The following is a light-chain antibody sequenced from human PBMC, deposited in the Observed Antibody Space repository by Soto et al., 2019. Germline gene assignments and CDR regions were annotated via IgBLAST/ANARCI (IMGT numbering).Light chain of an antibody. CDR1: QSISNW. V-gene: IGKV1-5*01. Sequence: DIHMTQSPSPLPSSVGDRVTITCRASQSISNWLAWYQQKPGKAPNLLIYDASSLQSGVPSRFSGSGFGTEFTLTISSLQPGDFATYYCEQYCIRSTFGQGTKVDIK. CDR2: DAS. CDR3: EQYCIRST. J-gene: IGKJ1*01.